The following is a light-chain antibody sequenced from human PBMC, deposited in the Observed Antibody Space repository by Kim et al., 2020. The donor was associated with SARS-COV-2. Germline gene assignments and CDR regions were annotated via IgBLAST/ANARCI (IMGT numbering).Light chain of an antibody. CDR2: AAS. V-gene: IGKV1-27*01. Sequence: DIQMTQSPSSLLVSVGDRVTITCRASQAISKYLAWYQQKPGKAPKILIYAASALQSGVPSRFSGSGSGTDFTLTISSLQPEDVATYYCQNYNSAPWTFGQGTKVDIK. CDR3: QNYNSAPWT. J-gene: IGKJ1*01. CDR1: QAISKY.